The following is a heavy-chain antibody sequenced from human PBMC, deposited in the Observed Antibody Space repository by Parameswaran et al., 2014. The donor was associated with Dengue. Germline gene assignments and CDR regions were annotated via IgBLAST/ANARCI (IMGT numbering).Heavy chain of an antibody. V-gene: IGHV3-33*06. Sequence: WIRQPPGKGLEWVAVIWYDGSNKYYADSVKGRFTISRDNSKNTLYLQMNSLRAEDTAVYYCAKVGYCSGGSCYPNPINYYYYGMDVWGQGTTVTVSS. D-gene: IGHD2-15*01. CDR2: IWYDGSNK. CDR3: AKVGYCSGGSCYPNPINYYYYGMDV. J-gene: IGHJ6*02.